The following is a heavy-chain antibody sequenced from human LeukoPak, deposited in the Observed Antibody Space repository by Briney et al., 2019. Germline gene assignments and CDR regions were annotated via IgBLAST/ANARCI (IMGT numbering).Heavy chain of an antibody. V-gene: IGHV3-30*02. CDR3: AKAPFGSIDY. Sequence: QPGGSLRLPCAGSGLTFSRYGMCWVRQAPGKGLEWVAFIRSDGVDKYYVDSVKGRFTISRDNSKNTLYLQMNSLRADDTAVYYRAKAPFGSIDYWGQGTLVTVSS. CDR2: IRSDGVDK. CDR1: GLTFSRYG. J-gene: IGHJ4*02. D-gene: IGHD3-16*01.